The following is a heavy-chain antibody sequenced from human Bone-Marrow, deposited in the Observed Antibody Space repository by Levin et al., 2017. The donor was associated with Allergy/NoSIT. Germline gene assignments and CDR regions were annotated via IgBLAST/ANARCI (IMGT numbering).Heavy chain of an antibody. J-gene: IGHJ5*02. D-gene: IGHD3-10*01. Sequence: PSETLSLTCAVSGGSFNDYFWSWIRQSPGKGLEWIGEINHSGETNFNPSLNSRLSMSVDTSKNQFSLRLTSVTTADTAIYYCARRVRGVIYFDPWGQGTLVSVSS. CDR3: ARRVRGVIYFDP. V-gene: IGHV4-34*01. CDR2: INHSGET. CDR1: GGSFNDYF.